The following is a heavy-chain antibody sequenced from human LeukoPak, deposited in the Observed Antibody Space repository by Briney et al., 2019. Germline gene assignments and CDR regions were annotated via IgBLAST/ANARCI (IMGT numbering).Heavy chain of an antibody. J-gene: IGHJ6*03. V-gene: IGHV4-59*12. CDR2: IYYSGST. D-gene: IGHD2-2*01. CDR3: ARDFSYCSSTSCYGRDYYYYYYMGV. CDR1: GGSISSYY. Sequence: SETLSLTCTVSGGSISSYYWSWIRQPPGKGLEWIGYIYYSGSTYYNPSLKSRVTISVDTSKNQFSLKLSSVTAADTAVYYCARDFSYCSSTSCYGRDYYYYYYMGVWGKGTTVTVSS.